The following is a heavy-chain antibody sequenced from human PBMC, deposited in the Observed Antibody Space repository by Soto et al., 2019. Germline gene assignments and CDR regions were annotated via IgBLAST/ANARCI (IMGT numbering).Heavy chain of an antibody. CDR2: IYNSEST. V-gene: IGHV4-4*07. D-gene: IGHD3-22*01. J-gene: IGHJ4*02. CDR1: GGSVGPFF. CDR3: ARDLDYYDSSGYYRDH. Sequence: PSETLSLTCTVSGGSVGPFFWSWIRQPPGNSLEWIGHIYNSESTNYNPSLKSRVTMSLDTSKNQFSLKLSSVTAEDTAVYYCARDLDYYDSSGYYRDHWGQGTLVTVSS.